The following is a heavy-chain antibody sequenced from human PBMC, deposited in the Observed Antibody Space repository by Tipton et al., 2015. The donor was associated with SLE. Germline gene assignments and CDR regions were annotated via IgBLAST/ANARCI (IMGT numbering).Heavy chain of an antibody. CDR2: VIPILGSA. Sequence: QVQLVQSGAEVKKPGSSVKVSCKASGGTFNSYAISWVRQAPGQGLEWMGGVIPILGSANYAQKFQGRVTITADKSTSTAYMELSNLRSEDTAVYYCARHFSGNNFDYWGQGTLVTVSS. D-gene: IGHD2-15*01. J-gene: IGHJ4*02. V-gene: IGHV1-69*06. CDR3: ARHFSGNNFDY. CDR1: GGTFNSYA.